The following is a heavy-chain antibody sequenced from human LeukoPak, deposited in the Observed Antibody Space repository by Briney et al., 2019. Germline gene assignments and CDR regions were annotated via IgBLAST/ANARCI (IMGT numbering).Heavy chain of an antibody. CDR3: MGSSGLGFGY. V-gene: IGHV1-24*01. CDR1: GYTLTELS. CDR2: FDPEDGET. J-gene: IGHJ4*02. Sequence: ASVKVSCKVSGYTLTELSMHWVRQAPGKGLEWVGGFDPEDGETIYEQKFQCRVTMTEATSTDTAYMELSSLRSGDTAVYYCMGSSGLGFGYWGQGNLVTVSS. D-gene: IGHD3-22*01.